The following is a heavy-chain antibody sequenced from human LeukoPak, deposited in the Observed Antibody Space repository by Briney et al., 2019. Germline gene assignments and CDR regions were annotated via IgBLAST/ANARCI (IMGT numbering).Heavy chain of an antibody. J-gene: IGHJ4*02. CDR2: IYTSGST. V-gene: IGHV4-4*07. CDR3: ARECGGVFSSSWSQFDY. D-gene: IGHD6-13*01. Sequence: SETLSLTCTVSGGSISSYYWSWIRQPAGKGLEWIGRIYTSGSTNYNPSLKSRVTMSVDTSKNQFFLKLSSVTAADTAVYYCARECGGVFSSSWSQFDYWGQGTLVTVSS. CDR1: GGSISSYY.